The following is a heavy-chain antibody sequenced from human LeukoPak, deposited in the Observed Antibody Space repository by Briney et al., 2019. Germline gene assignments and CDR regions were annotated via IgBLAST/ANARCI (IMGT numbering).Heavy chain of an antibody. V-gene: IGHV4-34*01. D-gene: IGHD2-2*02. CDR2: INHSGST. J-gene: IGHJ5*02. CDR1: GGSFSGYY. CDR3: ARGAGGLGYCSSTSCYKVNWFDP. Sequence: KVSETLSLTCAVYGGSFSGYYWSWIRQPPGKGLEWIGEINHSGSTNYNPSLKSRVTISVDTSKNQFSLKLSSVTAADTAVYYCARGAGGLGYCSSTSCYKVNWFDPWGQGTLVTVSS.